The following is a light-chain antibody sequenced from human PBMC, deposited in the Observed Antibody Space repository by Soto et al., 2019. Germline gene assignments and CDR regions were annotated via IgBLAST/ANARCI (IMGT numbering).Light chain of an antibody. J-gene: IGKJ1*01. CDR3: EQYYSAPGT. Sequence: IVKTQSPDTRAGSVGERTTINYKSRQSVLYSSNNKNYLDWYRQKPGRPPKLLIYWASTRESGVTDRFSGIRYRTDYDLALRTLQAEEAAVYYCEQYYSAPGTFSQGTKVDIK. V-gene: IGKV4-1*01. CDR1: QSVLYSSNNKNY. CDR2: WAS.